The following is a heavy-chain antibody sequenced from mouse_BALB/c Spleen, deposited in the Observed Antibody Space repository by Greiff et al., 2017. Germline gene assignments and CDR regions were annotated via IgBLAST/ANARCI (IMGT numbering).Heavy chain of an antibody. Sequence: DVQLQESGPGLVKPSQSLSLTCTVTGYSITSDYAWNWIRQFPGNKLEWMGYISYSGSTSYNPSLKSRISITRDTSKHQFFLQLNSVTTEDTATYYCAREVNWSYFDYWGQGTTLTVSS. CDR1: GYSITSDYA. V-gene: IGHV3-2*02. D-gene: IGHD4-1*01. J-gene: IGHJ2*01. CDR3: AREVNWSYFDY. CDR2: ISYSGST.